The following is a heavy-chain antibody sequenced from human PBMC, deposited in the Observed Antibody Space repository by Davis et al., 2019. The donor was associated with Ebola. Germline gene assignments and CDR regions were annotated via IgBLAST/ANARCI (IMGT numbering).Heavy chain of an antibody. J-gene: IGHJ4*02. CDR3: TSSSYSGSYYRDY. Sequence: GESLKISCAASGFTFSGSAMHWVRQAPGKGLEWVGRIRIQANSYATAYAPSAKGRFTISRDYSKNTAYLQMNSRKTEDTAVYYCTSSSYSGSYYRDYWEQGTLVTVSS. V-gene: IGHV3-73*01. CDR1: GFTFSGSA. D-gene: IGHD1-26*01. CDR2: IRIQANSYAT.